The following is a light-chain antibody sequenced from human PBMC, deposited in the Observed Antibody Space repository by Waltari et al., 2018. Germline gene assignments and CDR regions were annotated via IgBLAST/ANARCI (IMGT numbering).Light chain of an antibody. Sequence: QSVLPQPPSVSAAPGQTVNNPRSGSSSNIRNNYVSWSQQPPGTAPKPFIYDNNERPSGIPDRFSGSKSGTSATLGITGLQTGDEADYYCATWDVSLTAWVFGGGTKLTVL. CDR1: SSNIRNNY. V-gene: IGLV1-51*01. J-gene: IGLJ3*02. CDR3: ATWDVSLTAWV. CDR2: DNN.